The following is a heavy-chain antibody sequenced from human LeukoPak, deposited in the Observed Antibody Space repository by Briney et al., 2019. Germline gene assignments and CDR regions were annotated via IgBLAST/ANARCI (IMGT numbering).Heavy chain of an antibody. D-gene: IGHD3-22*01. V-gene: IGHV4-34*01. J-gene: IGHJ3*02. CDR2: FNHSGST. Sequence: KASETLSLTCAVYGGSFSGYSWTWIRQPPGKGLEWIGEFNHSGSTNYNPSLKSRVTISVDTSKNQFSLKLRSVTAADTAVYYCARVGGITMIVVLITDAFDIWGQGTMVTVSS. CDR3: ARVGGITMIVVLITDAFDI. CDR1: GGSFSGYS.